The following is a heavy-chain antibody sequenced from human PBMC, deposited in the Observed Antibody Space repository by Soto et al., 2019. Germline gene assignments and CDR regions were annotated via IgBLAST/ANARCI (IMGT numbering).Heavy chain of an antibody. V-gene: IGHV3-48*01. J-gene: IGHJ6*03. D-gene: IGHD2-2*01. CDR1: GFSFSYYG. Sequence: VQLVESGGGLVQSGGSLRLSCAASGFSFSYYGMNWVRQAPGKGLEWVSYISTSSSNIYYADSVKGRFTISRDNAKNSLSLQMNSLRPADTAVYYCARETSTGNYYMDVWGKGTTVTVSS. CDR3: ARETSTGNYYMDV. CDR2: ISTSSSNI.